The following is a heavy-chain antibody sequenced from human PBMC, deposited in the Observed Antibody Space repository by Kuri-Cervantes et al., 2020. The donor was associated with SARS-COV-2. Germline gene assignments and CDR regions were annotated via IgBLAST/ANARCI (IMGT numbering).Heavy chain of an antibody. D-gene: IGHD6-13*01. CDR2: INHSGST. J-gene: IGHJ3*02. Sequence: SETLSLTCAVYGGSFSGYYWSWIRQPPGKGLEWIGEINHSGSTNYNPPLKSRVTISVDTSKNQFSLKLSSVTAADTAVYYCAREAGGIAARADAFDIWGQGTMVTVSS. V-gene: IGHV4-34*01. CDR1: GGSFSGYY. CDR3: AREAGGIAARADAFDI.